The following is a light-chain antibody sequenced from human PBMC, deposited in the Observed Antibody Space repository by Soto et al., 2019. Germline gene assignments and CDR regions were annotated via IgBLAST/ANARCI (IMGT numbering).Light chain of an antibody. J-gene: IGLJ1*01. Sequence: HSVLTQPPSVSGSPGQSVTISCTGTSSDIGSYDRVSWYQQPPGTAPRLMIYEVSNRPSGVPDRFSGSKSGNTASLTISGLQPEDETDYYCTSFTTSKTYIFGTGTKLTVL. CDR1: SSDIGSYDR. V-gene: IGLV2-18*02. CDR2: EVS. CDR3: TSFTTSKTYI.